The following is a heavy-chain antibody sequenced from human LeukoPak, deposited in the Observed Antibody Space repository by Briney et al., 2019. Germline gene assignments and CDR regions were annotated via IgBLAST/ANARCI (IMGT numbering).Heavy chain of an antibody. CDR3: ARRHPYGKGTMDV. Sequence: GGSLRLSCAASGVTFSIYSISWVRQAPGEGLECVSSIMTIISYIYYADSVKGRFSISRDNAKNSMYLQMNSLRAEDTAVYYCARRHPYGKGTMDVWGQGTTVTVSS. CDR2: IMTIISYI. J-gene: IGHJ6*02. V-gene: IGHV3-21*01. D-gene: IGHD3-10*01. CDR1: GVTFSIYS.